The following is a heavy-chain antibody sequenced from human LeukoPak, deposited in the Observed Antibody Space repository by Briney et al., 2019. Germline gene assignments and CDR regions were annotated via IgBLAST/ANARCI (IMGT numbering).Heavy chain of an antibody. CDR3: ARIVGATWDAFDI. D-gene: IGHD1-26*01. V-gene: IGHV1-69*04. Sequence: SATVSCKASGGTFSSYAISWVRQAPGQGLEWMGRIIPILGIANYAQKFQGRVTITADKSTSTAYMELSSLRSEDTAVYYCARIVGATWDAFDIWGQGTMVTVSS. CDR2: IIPILGIA. J-gene: IGHJ3*02. CDR1: GGTFSSYA.